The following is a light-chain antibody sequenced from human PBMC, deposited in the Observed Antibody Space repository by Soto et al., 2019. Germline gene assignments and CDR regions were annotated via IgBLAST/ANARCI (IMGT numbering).Light chain of an antibody. V-gene: IGKV3-15*01. CDR3: QQYNNWPAIT. CDR2: GAS. CDR1: QSVSSR. Sequence: EIVMTQSPATLSVSPGERATLSCRASQSVSSRLAWYQQKPGQAPRLLIYGASTRATGIPARFSGSGSGTEFPLTISSLQSKDFAVYYCQQYNNWPAITFGQGTRLEIK. J-gene: IGKJ5*01.